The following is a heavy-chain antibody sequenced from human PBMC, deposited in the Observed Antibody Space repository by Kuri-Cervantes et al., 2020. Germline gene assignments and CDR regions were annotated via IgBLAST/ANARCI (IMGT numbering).Heavy chain of an antibody. CDR3: ARDANCVGACSPYFDY. J-gene: IGHJ4*02. Sequence: GESLKISCAASGFTFDDYTMHWVRQAPGKGLEWVSLISWDGGSTYYADSVKGRFTISRDNSKNSLYLQMNSLRVDDTGIYYCARDANCVGACSPYFDYWGQGIMVTVSS. V-gene: IGHV3-43*01. CDR2: ISWDGGST. CDR1: GFTFDDYT. D-gene: IGHD2-21*02.